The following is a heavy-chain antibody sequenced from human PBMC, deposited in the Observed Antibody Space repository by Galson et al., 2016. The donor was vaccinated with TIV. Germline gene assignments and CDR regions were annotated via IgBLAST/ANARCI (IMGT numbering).Heavy chain of an antibody. V-gene: IGHV1-2*02. CDR3: ARVYSYDYGDS. Sequence: SVKVSCKASGYMFTDYFIHWVRQAPGQGLEWMGWINPNTGGTDYAQKFQGRVTMTSDRSISTAYMELNRLKSDDTAVYYCARVYSYDYGDSWGQGTLVTVSS. CDR1: GYMFTDYF. CDR2: INPNTGGT. D-gene: IGHD5-18*01. J-gene: IGHJ4*02.